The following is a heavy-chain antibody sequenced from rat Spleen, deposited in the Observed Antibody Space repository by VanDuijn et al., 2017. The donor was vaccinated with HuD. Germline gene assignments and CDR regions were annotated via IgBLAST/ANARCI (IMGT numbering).Heavy chain of an antibody. CDR3: ARPTTGIPFNY. D-gene: IGHD1-9*01. CDR2: IIYDGSGT. CDR1: GFTFSDHA. V-gene: IGHV5-17*01. J-gene: IGHJ2*01. Sequence: EVQLVESGGGLVQPGRSLKLSCAASGFTFSDHAMAWVRQFPKKGLEWVAIIIYDGSGTFYRYSVKGRFTISRDNAKSTLYLQMDSLRSEDTAIYYCARPTTGIPFNYWGQGVMVTVSS.